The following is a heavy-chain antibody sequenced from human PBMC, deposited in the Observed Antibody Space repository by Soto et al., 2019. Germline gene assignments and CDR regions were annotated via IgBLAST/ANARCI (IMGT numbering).Heavy chain of an antibody. D-gene: IGHD3-22*01. V-gene: IGHV3-23*01. CDR2: ISAGGGNT. CDR3: AKDGRDSRNNYVPFDD. CDR1: GFTFSSYA. J-gene: IGHJ4*02. Sequence: EVQLLESGGGLVQPGGSLTFSCAASGFTFSSYAMSWVRQAPGKGLEWVSGISAGGGNTYYADSVKGRFTISRDNSKNTLYLQTNSLRAEDTAVYYCAKDGRDSRNNYVPFDDWGQGTLVTVSS.